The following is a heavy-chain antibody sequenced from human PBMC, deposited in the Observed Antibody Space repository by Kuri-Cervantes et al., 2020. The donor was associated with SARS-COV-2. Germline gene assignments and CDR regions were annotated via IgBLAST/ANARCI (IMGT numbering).Heavy chain of an antibody. CDR2: ISSSSSYI. CDR3: ARDFLLLAAQDY. D-gene: IGHD6-13*01. J-gene: IGHJ4*02. Sequence: GESLKISCAASGFTFSSYSMNWVRQAPGKGLDWVSSISSSSSYIYYADSVKGRFTISRDNAKNSLYLQMNSLRAEDTAVYYCARDFLLLAAQDYWGQGTLVTDSS. CDR1: GFTFSSYS. V-gene: IGHV3-21*01.